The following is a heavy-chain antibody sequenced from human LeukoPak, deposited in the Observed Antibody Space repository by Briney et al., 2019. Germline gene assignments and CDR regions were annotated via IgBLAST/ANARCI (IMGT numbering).Heavy chain of an antibody. CDR1: GFTVSSNY. Sequence: GGSLRLSCAASGFTVSSNYMSWVRQAPGKGLEWVSVIYSGGSTYYADSVKGRFTISRDNSKNTLYLQMNSLRAEDTAVYYCARDDKVASFDYWGKGTLVTVSS. CDR2: IYSGGST. J-gene: IGHJ4*02. D-gene: IGHD5-12*01. CDR3: ARDDKVASFDY. V-gene: IGHV3-66*01.